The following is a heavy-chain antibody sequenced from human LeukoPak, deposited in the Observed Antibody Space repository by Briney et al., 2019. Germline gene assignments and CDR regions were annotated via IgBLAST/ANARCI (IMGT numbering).Heavy chain of an antibody. Sequence: PSETLSLTCTVSGGSISSSSYYWGWIRQPPGTGLEWIGSIYYSGSTYYNPSLKSRVTISVDTSKNQFSLKLSSVTAADTAVYYCARKVATITSQYDSSGYFDYWGQGSLVTVSS. D-gene: IGHD5-12*01. CDR2: IYYSGST. CDR1: GGSISSSSYY. J-gene: IGHJ4*02. V-gene: IGHV4-39*07. CDR3: ARKVATITSQYDSSGYFDY.